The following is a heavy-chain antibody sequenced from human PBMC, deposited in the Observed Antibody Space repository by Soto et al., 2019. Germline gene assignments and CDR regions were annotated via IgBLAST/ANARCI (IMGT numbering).Heavy chain of an antibody. D-gene: IGHD2-21*02. CDR1: GFSVSSNY. CDR3: ARDNLILPAHDFFYGSDV. Sequence: PGGSLRLSCAISGFSVSSNYLSWVRQAPGQGLEWVSVHYSGGSTYYADSVQGRFTISRDKSNNTLYLQMRRVRAEDTAVYYCARDNLILPAHDFFYGSDVWGRGARVTVS. J-gene: IGHJ6*02. CDR2: HYSGGST. V-gene: IGHV3-53*01.